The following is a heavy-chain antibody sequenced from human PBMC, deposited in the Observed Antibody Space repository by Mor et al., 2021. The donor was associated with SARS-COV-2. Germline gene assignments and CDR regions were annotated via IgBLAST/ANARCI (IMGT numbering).Heavy chain of an antibody. D-gene: IGHD3-16*01. CDR2: GSEK. V-gene: IGHV3-7*04. CDR3: GRGGRDFQY. Sequence: GSEKYYVDSVKGRFTISRDNAKNSLYVQMNYLRVEDTAIYSCGRGGRDFQYWGQGTLVTVS. J-gene: IGHJ1*01.